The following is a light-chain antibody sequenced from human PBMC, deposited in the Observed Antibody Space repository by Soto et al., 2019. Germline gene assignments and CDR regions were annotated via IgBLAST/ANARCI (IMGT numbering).Light chain of an antibody. CDR2: DLS. CDR1: QDVSHF. J-gene: IGKJ2*01. Sequence: DIQMTQSPSSLSASVGDRVTITCRASQDVSHFLNWYQHKPGKAPKLLIYDLSNLEMGVPSRFSGSGSVTYFSLTISSLQPEDIATYYCHQYYTLPYTFGQGTKLEIK. V-gene: IGKV1-33*01. CDR3: HQYYTLPYT.